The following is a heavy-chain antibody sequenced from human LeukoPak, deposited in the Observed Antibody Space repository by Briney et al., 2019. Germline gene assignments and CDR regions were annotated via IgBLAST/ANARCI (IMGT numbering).Heavy chain of an antibody. V-gene: IGHV1-69*13. CDR1: GGTFRNYA. CDR2: IIPFLDTP. D-gene: IGHD1-26*01. J-gene: IGHJ4*02. Sequence: ASVTVSCKASGGTFRNYAFSWVRQAPGHGLEWMGGIIPFLDTPNYAQNFQGRVTIAADESTTTVFMELSSLRSEDTAFYYCARGGSYSMAIDFWGQGTLVTVSS. CDR3: ARGGSYSMAIDF.